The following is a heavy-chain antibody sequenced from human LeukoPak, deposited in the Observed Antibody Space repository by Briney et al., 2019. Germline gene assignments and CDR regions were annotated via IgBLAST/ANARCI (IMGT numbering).Heavy chain of an antibody. D-gene: IGHD1-1*01. CDR3: ARGHPTGTTFWFDP. V-gene: IGHV1-8*01. J-gene: IGHJ5*02. CDR1: GYTFTSYD. CDR2: MNPNSGNT. Sequence: GASVKVSCKASGYTFTSYDINWVRQATGQGLEWMGWMNPNSGNTGYAQKFQGRVTMTRNTSISTAYMELSSLRSEDTAVYYCARGHPTGTTFWFDPWGQGTLVTVSS.